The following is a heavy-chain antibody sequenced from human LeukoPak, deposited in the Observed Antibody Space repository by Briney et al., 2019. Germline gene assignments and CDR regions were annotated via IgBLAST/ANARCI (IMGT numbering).Heavy chain of an antibody. CDR3: AKGLEAAAGTNFDY. V-gene: IGHV3-23*01. CDR1: GFTVSSIH. Sequence: PGGSLRLSCAASGFTVSSIHMVWVRQAPGKGLEWVSAISGSGGSTYYADSVKGRFTISRDNSKNTLYLQMNSLRAEDTAVYYCAKGLEAAAGTNFDYWGQGTLVTVSS. D-gene: IGHD6-13*01. J-gene: IGHJ4*02. CDR2: ISGSGGST.